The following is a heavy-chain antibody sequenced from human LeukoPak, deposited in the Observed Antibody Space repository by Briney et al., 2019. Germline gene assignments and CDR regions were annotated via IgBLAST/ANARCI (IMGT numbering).Heavy chain of an antibody. V-gene: IGHV4-39*07. CDR2: INYSGRT. D-gene: IGHD1-26*01. CDR1: GFTFSSYA. CDR3: ARDIDDVGALLDF. J-gene: IGHJ4*02. Sequence: GSLRLSCAASGFTFSSYAMSWVRQAPGKGLEWIGSINYSGRTYYNPSLKSRLTMSVDTAKRQFSLKLISVTAADTALYYCARDIDDVGALLDFWGQGTLVTVSS.